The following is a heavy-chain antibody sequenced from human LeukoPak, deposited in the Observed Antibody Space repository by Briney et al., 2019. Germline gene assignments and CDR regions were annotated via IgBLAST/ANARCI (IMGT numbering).Heavy chain of an antibody. CDR2: IKQDGSET. D-gene: IGHD2-2*01. Sequence: GGSLRLSCAASGFTFSSYWMSWVRQAPGKGLEWVDNIKQDGSETYYVDSVKGRFTISRDNAKNSLYLQMNSLRAEDTAVYYCARVRTNIVVVPADHWGQGTLVTVSS. J-gene: IGHJ5*02. V-gene: IGHV3-7*04. CDR3: ARVRTNIVVVPADH. CDR1: GFTFSSYW.